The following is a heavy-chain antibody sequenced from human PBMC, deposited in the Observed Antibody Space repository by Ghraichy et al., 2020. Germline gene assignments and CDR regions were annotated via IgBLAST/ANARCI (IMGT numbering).Heavy chain of an antibody. CDR2: TSYDGTNK. Sequence: GGSLRLSCAASGFAFSSYGMHWVRQAPGKGLVWVASTSYDGTNKYYEDSVKGRFTISRDNSKNTVYLQLSSLRAEDTAMYYCVKDFTSGAYASDYFDYWGQGTLVTVSS. CDR3: VKDFTSGAYASDYFDY. V-gene: IGHV3-30*18. CDR1: GFAFSSYG. J-gene: IGHJ4*02. D-gene: IGHD3-10*01.